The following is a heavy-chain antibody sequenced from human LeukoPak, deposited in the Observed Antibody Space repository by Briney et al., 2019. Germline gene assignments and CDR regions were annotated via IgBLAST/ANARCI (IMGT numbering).Heavy chain of an antibody. J-gene: IGHJ3*02. D-gene: IGHD3-9*01. V-gene: IGHV3-30-3*01. Sequence: GRSLRLSCAASGFTFSSHAMHWVRQAPGKGLEWVAVISYDGSNKYYADSVKGRFTISRDNSKNTLYLQMNSLRAEDTAVYYCARDSDYDILTGYYRVGAFDIWGQGTMVTVSS. CDR3: ARDSDYDILTGYYRVGAFDI. CDR2: ISYDGSNK. CDR1: GFTFSSHA.